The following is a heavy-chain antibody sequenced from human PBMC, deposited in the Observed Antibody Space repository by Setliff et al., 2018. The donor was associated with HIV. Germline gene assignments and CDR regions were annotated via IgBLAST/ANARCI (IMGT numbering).Heavy chain of an antibody. CDR1: GYTLTELS. CDR3: ARIPTGTTIYYNRLDV. V-gene: IGHV1-24*01. CDR2: FDPKDGKT. D-gene: IGHD1-1*01. Sequence: GASVKVSCKVSGYTLTELSRHWVRQAPGKGLEWMGRFDPKDGKTRYAQKFQGRVTMTTDTSTSTAYMELRSLRSDDTAVYYCARIPTGTTIYYNRLDVWGQGTTVTVSS. J-gene: IGHJ6*02.